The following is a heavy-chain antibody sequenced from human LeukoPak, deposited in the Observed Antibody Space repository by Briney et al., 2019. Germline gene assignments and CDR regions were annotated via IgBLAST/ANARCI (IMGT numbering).Heavy chain of an antibody. CDR3: ARGVRRRPDAFDI. CDR2: IRDDGSAK. D-gene: IGHD6-25*01. Sequence: AGGSLRLSCAASGFTFNNYWMTWVRQAPGKGLEWVASIRDDGSAKYYVDSVKGRFTISRDDAKNSLSLQMNSLRAEDTAVYYCARGVRRRPDAFDIWGQGTMVTVSS. V-gene: IGHV3-7*01. J-gene: IGHJ3*02. CDR1: GFTFNNYW.